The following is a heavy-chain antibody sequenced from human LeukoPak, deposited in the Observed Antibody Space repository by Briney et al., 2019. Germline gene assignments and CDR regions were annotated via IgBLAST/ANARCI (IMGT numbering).Heavy chain of an antibody. CDR1: GFTFSSYG. V-gene: IGHV3-30*02. Sequence: PGGSLRLSCAASGFTFSSYGMHWVRQAPGKGLEWVSFIRYDGSNKYYADSVKGRFTISRDNSKNTLYLQMNSLRAEDTAVYYCAKELNYYDSSGPFDYWGQGTLVTVSS. J-gene: IGHJ4*02. CDR2: IRYDGSNK. D-gene: IGHD3-22*01. CDR3: AKELNYYDSSGPFDY.